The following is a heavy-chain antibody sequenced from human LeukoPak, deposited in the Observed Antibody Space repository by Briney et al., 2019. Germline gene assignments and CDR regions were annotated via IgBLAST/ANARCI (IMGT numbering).Heavy chain of an antibody. V-gene: IGHV4-59*01. CDR1: GGSIINYY. CDR2: IYSSGST. J-gene: IGHJ5*01. CDR3: ARVGRDGYNLDS. Sequence: PSETLSLTCNVSGGSIINYYWSWIRQPPGKGLEWIGYIYSSGSTDYDPSLKSRVTISVDTSENQFSPNLNSVTTADTAVYYCARVGRDGYNLDSWGQGSLVTVSS. D-gene: IGHD5-24*01.